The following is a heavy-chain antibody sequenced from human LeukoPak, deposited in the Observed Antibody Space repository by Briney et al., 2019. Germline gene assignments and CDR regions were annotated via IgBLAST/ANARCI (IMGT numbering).Heavy chain of an antibody. D-gene: IGHD3-22*01. CDR2: VNTNTGNP. V-gene: IGHV7-4-1*02. Sequence: ASVRVTCKASGYTFTDYAMNRVRQAPGQGLVYMGWVNTNTGNPTYAQGFTGRFVFSSDSSVSTAYLQITSLKADDSAIYFCASCNASSGYFAHWGQGTLVTVSS. CDR1: GYTFTDYA. CDR3: ASCNASSGYFAH. J-gene: IGHJ4*02.